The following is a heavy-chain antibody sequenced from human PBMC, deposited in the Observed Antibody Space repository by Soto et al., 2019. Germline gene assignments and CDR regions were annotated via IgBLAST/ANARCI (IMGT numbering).Heavy chain of an antibody. CDR1: GFTFTRYS. V-gene: IGHV3-21*06. CDR3: ARESEDLTSNFDY. CDR2: ISSTTNYI. J-gene: IGHJ4*02. Sequence: EVQLVESGGGLVKPGGSLRPSCAASGFTFTRYSMNWVRQAPGKGLEWVSSISSTTNYIYYGDSMKGRFTISRDNAKNSLYLEMHSLRAEDTAVYYCARESEDLTSNFDYWGQGILVTVSS.